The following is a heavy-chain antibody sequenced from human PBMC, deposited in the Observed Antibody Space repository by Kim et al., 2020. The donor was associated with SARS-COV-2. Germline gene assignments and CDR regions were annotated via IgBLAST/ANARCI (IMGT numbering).Heavy chain of an antibody. CDR3: VKEPSHSSGWYYFDY. Sequence: GGSLRLSCSASGFTFSSCAMHWVRQAPGKGLEYVSAIRNDGGGTYYADLVKGRFIISRDNSKNTLYLQMSSLRTEDTAVYYCVKEPSHSSGWYYFDYWGQGTLVTVSS. J-gene: IGHJ4*02. D-gene: IGHD6-19*01. CDR2: IRNDGGGT. V-gene: IGHV3-64D*09. CDR1: GFTFSSCA.